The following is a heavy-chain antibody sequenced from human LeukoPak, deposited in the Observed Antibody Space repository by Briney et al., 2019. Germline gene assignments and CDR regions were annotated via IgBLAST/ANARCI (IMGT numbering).Heavy chain of an antibody. CDR2: INWNGGST. D-gene: IGHD3-10*01. Sequence: PGGSLRLSYAASGFTFDDYGMSWVRQAPGKGLEWVSGINWNGGSTGYADSVKGRFTISRDNAKNSLYLQMNSLRAEDTALYYCARDGYYYGSGSSIVDYWGQGTLVTVSS. J-gene: IGHJ4*02. CDR1: GFTFDDYG. CDR3: ARDGYYYGSGSSIVDY. V-gene: IGHV3-20*03.